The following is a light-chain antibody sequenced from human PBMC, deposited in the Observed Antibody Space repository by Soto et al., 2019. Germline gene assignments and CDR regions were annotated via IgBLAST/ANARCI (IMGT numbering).Light chain of an antibody. Sequence: DIQMTQSPSSLSASIGDRVIITCRASQSISSWLAWYQQKPGKAPKLLIYKASSLESGVPSRFSGSGSGTDFTLTISSLEPEDSAVYYCQQRHMWPITFGQGTRLEIK. J-gene: IGKJ5*01. CDR3: QQRHMWPIT. CDR2: KAS. CDR1: QSISSW. V-gene: IGKV1-5*03.